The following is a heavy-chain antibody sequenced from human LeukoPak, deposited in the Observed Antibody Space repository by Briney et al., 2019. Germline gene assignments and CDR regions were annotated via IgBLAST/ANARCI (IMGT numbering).Heavy chain of an antibody. V-gene: IGHV4-34*01. Sequence: PSETLSLTCAGYGGSFSGYYWSWLRQPPGKGLEWIGEINHSGSTNYNPSLKSRVTISVDTSKNQFSLKLSSVTAADTAVYYCARDLPSEDLWFGYGMDVWGQGTTVTVSS. CDR3: ARDLPSEDLWFGYGMDV. CDR2: INHSGST. CDR1: GGSFSGYY. J-gene: IGHJ6*02. D-gene: IGHD3-10*01.